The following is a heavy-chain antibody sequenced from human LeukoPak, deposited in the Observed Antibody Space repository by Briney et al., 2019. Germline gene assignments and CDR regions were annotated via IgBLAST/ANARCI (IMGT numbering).Heavy chain of an antibody. CDR3: AKSASGSYYDY. V-gene: IGHV3-23*01. D-gene: IGHD1-26*01. Sequence: GGSLRLSCAASGFTFSNYDINWARQAPGKGLEGVSAISGCGGNTNYADSVKGRFTISRDNSKNTLYLQMNTLRAEDTAVYYCAKSASGSYYDYWGQGTLVTVSS. CDR2: ISGCGGNT. CDR1: GFTFSNYD. J-gene: IGHJ4*02.